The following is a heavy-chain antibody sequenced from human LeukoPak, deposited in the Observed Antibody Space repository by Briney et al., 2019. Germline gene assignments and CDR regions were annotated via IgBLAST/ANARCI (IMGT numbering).Heavy chain of an antibody. CDR3: ARDSYSSGWTQYYYYYGMDV. Sequence: GGSLRLSCAASGFTFSSYGMNWVRQAPGKGLEWVSSISSSSSYIYYADSVKGRFTISRDNAKNSLYLQMNSLRAEDTAVYYCARDSYSSGWTQYYYYYGMDVWGQGTTVTVSS. CDR1: GFTFSSYG. J-gene: IGHJ6*02. V-gene: IGHV3-21*01. CDR2: ISSSSSYI. D-gene: IGHD6-19*01.